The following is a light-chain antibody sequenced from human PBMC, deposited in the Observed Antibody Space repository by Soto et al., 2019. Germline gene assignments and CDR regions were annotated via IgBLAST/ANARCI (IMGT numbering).Light chain of an antibody. J-gene: IGKJ2*01. CDR1: QTVSSTY. CDR2: GAS. V-gene: IGKV3-20*01. CDR3: QQYGSSISYT. Sequence: VLTQSPGTLSLSPGERATLSCRASQTVSSTYLAWYQQKPGQAPRLLIYGASSRATGIPDRFSGSGSGTDFTLTISRLETEDFAVYYCQQYGSSISYTFGQGTKLEIK.